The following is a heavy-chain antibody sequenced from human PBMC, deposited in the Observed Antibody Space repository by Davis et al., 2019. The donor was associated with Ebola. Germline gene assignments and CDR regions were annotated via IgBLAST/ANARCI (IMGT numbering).Heavy chain of an antibody. D-gene: IGHD6-19*01. J-gene: IGHJ5*02. Sequence: GESLKISCAASGFTFSSYDINWVRQAPGKELEWVSSITSSSTYKYYADSVKGRFTISRDNSKNTLYLQMNSLRAEDTAVYYCARVFWYSSGWLEGNWFDPWGQGTLVTVSS. CDR2: ITSSSTYK. CDR1: GFTFSSYD. CDR3: ARVFWYSSGWLEGNWFDP. V-gene: IGHV3-21*01.